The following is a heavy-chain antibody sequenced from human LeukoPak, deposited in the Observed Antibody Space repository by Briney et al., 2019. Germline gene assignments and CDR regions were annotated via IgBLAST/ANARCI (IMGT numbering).Heavy chain of an antibody. Sequence: PGGSLRLSCAASGFTFSSYEMNWVRQAPGKGLEWVSYISGSGSTVYYADSVRGRSTISRDNAKNSLYLQMNSLRAEDTAVYYCARAPDSSGYYHEFDYWGQGTLVTVSS. CDR3: ARAPDSSGYYHEFDY. CDR1: GFTFSSYE. D-gene: IGHD3-22*01. J-gene: IGHJ4*02. V-gene: IGHV3-48*03. CDR2: ISGSGSTV.